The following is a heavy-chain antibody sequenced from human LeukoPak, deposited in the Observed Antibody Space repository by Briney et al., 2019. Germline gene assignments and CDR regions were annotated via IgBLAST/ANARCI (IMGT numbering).Heavy chain of an antibody. CDR3: ARGSHYALDV. J-gene: IGHJ6*02. CDR1: GFTFNYCW. CDR2: IITDGSSA. V-gene: IGHV3-74*01. Sequence: PGGSLRLSCAASGFTFNYCWMHWFRQAPGKGLVWVSLIITDGSSAYYADSVMGRFTISRDNAKNTLFLQMNSLRAEDTAVYFCARGSHYALDVWGQGTTVTVS.